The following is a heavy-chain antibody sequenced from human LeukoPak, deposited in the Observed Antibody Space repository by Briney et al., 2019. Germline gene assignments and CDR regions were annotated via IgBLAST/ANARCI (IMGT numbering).Heavy chain of an antibody. V-gene: IGHV3-53*01. CDR3: AITYGDYVLSGAFDI. D-gene: IGHD4-17*01. CDR1: GFTVSSNY. J-gene: IGHJ3*02. CDR2: IYSGGST. Sequence: GGSLRLSCAASGFTVSSNYMSWVRQAPGKGLEWVSVIYSGGSTYYADSVKGRFTISRDNSKNTLYLQMSSLRAEDTAVYYCAITYGDYVLSGAFDIWGQGTMVTVSS.